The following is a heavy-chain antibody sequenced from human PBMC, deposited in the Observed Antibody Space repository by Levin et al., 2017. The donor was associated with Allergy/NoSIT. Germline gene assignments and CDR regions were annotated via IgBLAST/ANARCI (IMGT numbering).Heavy chain of an antibody. V-gene: IGHV3-13*01. J-gene: IGHJ3*02. CDR1: GFTFSSYD. CDR3: ARGGGVRGVTPYDAFDI. Sequence: SCAASGFTFSSYDMHWVRQATGKGLDWVSAIGTAGDTYYPGSVKGRFTISRENAKNSLYLQMNSLRAGDTAVYYCARGGGVRGVTPYDAFDIWGQGTMVTVSS. CDR2: IGTAGDT. D-gene: IGHD3-10*01.